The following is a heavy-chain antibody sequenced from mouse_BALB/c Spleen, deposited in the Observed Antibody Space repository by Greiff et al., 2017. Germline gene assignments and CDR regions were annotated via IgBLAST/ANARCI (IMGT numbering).Heavy chain of an antibody. CDR3: ARNGGYYGSSYYFDY. J-gene: IGHJ2*01. CDR1: GFTFSSYA. CDR2: ISSGGST. Sequence: EVKVVESGGGLVKPGGSLKLSCAASGFTFSSYAMSWVRQTPEKRLEWVASISSGGSTYYPDSVKGRFTISRDNARNILYLQMSSLRSEDTAMYYCARNGGYYGSSYYFDYWGQGTTLTVSS. D-gene: IGHD1-1*01. V-gene: IGHV5-6-5*01.